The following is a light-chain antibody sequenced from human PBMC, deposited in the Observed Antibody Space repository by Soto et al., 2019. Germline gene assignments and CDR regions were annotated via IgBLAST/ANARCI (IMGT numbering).Light chain of an antibody. Sequence: QSALTQPASVSGSPGQSITISCTGTSSDIGGSNFVSWYQQHPGKAPKLLIYVVYRRPPGISIRFSGSRSGTAAHLTISHLQPEDEADYYCASHSTTDTLVVFGSGTKVTVL. V-gene: IGLV2-14*01. CDR2: VVY. CDR3: ASHSTTDTLVV. CDR1: SSDIGGSNF. J-gene: IGLJ1*01.